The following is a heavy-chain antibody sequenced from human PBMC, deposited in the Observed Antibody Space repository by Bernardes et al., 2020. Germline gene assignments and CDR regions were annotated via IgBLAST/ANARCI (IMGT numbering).Heavy chain of an antibody. D-gene: IGHD2-15*01. CDR1: GGSFSDYY. V-gene: IGHV4-34*01. J-gene: IGHJ5*02. CDR3: ARGRRSLTVEVAAHNWFDP. Sequence: SETLSLTCGVSGGSFSDYYWSWIRQPPGKGLEWIGEINHRERSNHNPSLKSRVTMSVDTSKDQFSLRLYSVTAADTAVYYCARGRRSLTVEVAAHNWFDPWGQGVLVTVSS. CDR2: INHRERS.